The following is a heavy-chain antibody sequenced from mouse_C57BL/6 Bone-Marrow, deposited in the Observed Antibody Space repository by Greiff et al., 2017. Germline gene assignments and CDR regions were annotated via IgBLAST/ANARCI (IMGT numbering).Heavy chain of an antibody. D-gene: IGHD1-1*01. V-gene: IGHV5-6*01. CDR3: ARQGEVITTVVAPFAY. Sequence: EVQLVESGGDLVKPGGSLKLSCAASGFTFSSYGMSWVRQTPDKRLEWVATISSGGSYTYYPDSVKGRFTISRDNAKNTLYLQMSSLKSEDTAMYYCARQGEVITTVVAPFAYWGQGTLVTVSA. J-gene: IGHJ3*01. CDR2: ISSGGSYT. CDR1: GFTFSSYG.